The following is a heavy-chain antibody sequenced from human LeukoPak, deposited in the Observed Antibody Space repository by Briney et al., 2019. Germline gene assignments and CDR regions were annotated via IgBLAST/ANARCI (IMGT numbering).Heavy chain of an antibody. D-gene: IGHD2-2*02. CDR2: INHSGST. Sequence: SETLSLTCAVYGGSFSGYYWSWIRQPPGKGLEWIGEINHSGSTNYNPSLKSRVTISVDTSKNQFSLKLSSVTAADTAVYYCACGRSVVPAAIGLFWFDPWGQGTLVTVSS. V-gene: IGHV4-34*01. J-gene: IGHJ5*02. CDR3: ACGRSVVPAAIGLFWFDP. CDR1: GGSFSGYY.